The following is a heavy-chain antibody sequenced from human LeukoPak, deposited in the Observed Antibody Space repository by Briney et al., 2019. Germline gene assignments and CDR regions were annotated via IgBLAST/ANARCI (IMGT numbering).Heavy chain of an antibody. CDR2: ISTTSTYI. CDR3: ARDLAAARIAVAGSDY. Sequence: PGGSLRLSCAVSGFTFSKYDMNWFRQAPGKGLEWVSSISTTSTYIYYADSVKGRFTVSRDNAKNSLYLQMNSLRADDTAVYYCARDLAAARIAVAGSDYWGQGTLVTVSS. V-gene: IGHV3-21*01. D-gene: IGHD6-19*01. CDR1: GFTFSKYD. J-gene: IGHJ4*02.